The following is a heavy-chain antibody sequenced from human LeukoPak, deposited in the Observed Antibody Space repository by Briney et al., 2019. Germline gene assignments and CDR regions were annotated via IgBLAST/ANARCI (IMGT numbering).Heavy chain of an antibody. CDR2: ISYSGNT. J-gene: IGHJ3*02. Sequence: PSETLSLTCTVSGGSIIGSDYHWGWVRQPPGKGLEWIGTISYSGNTDYNPSLRSRVTISVDTSNNQFSLRLGSVTAADTAIYHCARHCCSAPSKRVFDIWGQGTMVTVSS. V-gene: IGHV4-39*01. CDR1: GGSIIGSDYH. CDR3: ARHCCSAPSKRVFDI. D-gene: IGHD2-15*01.